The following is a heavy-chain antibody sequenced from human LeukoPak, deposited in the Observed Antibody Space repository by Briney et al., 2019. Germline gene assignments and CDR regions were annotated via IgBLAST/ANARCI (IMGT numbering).Heavy chain of an antibody. CDR3: AKLGGHPLHNYYVGV. J-gene: IGHJ6*03. V-gene: IGHV3-23*01. D-gene: IGHD3-16*01. CDR2: ILDSGYST. Sequence: PGGSLRLSCAASGVTFSSYAMSWVRQPPGKGLEWVGGILDSGYSTYYANSVKGRFTIFRDNSNNTLYLLMNSLRAEDTAVYYCAKLGGHPLHNYYVGVWGKGTTVAVSS. CDR1: GVTFSSYA.